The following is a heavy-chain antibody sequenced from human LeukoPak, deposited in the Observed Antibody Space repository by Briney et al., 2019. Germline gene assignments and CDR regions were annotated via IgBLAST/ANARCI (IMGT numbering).Heavy chain of an antibody. V-gene: IGHV5-51*01. Sequence: GESLKISCTGSGYSFTTNWIAWVRQMPGKGLEWMGSIFPSDSDTRYSPSFQGQVTISADKSISTAYLQWSSLKASDSAMYYCARLPSLDYWGQGTLVSVSS. J-gene: IGHJ4*02. CDR1: GYSFTTNW. CDR2: IFPSDSDT. D-gene: IGHD2-15*01. CDR3: ARLPSLDY.